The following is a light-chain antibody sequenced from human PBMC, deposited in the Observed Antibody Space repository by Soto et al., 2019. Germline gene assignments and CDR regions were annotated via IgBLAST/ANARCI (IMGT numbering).Light chain of an antibody. Sequence: QLVLTQSPSASASLGASVKLTCTLSSGHSSYAIAWHQQQPEKGPRYLMKLNSDGSHSTGDGIPDRFSGSSSGAERYLTISILPAEDAADYCCQTGGNCTYVVFGGGTKLTVL. CDR3: QTGGNCTYVV. J-gene: IGLJ2*01. V-gene: IGLV4-69*01. CDR2: LNSDGSH. CDR1: SGHSSYA.